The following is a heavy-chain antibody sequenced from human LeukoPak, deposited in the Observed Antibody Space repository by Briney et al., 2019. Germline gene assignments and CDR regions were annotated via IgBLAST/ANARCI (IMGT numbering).Heavy chain of an antibody. CDR1: GGSISSYY. D-gene: IGHD2-2*01. J-gene: IGHJ5*02. CDR2: IYYSGST. V-gene: IGHV4-59*01. CDR3: ARERSPPEVPAADRASWFDP. Sequence: SETLSLTCTVSGGSISSYYWSWIRQPPGKGLEWIGYIYYSGSTNYNPSLKSRVTISVDTSKNQFSLKLSSVTAADTAVYYCARERSPPEVPAADRASWFDPWGQGTLVTVSS.